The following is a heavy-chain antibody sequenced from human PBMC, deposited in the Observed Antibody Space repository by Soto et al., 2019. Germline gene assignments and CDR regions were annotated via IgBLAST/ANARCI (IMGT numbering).Heavy chain of an antibody. CDR3: ARSLKSTVSGEYAPSNWIDP. CDR1: GGTFSSYA. J-gene: IGHJ5*02. CDR2: IIPIFGTA. V-gene: IGHV1-69*13. D-gene: IGHD4-17*01. Sequence: ASVKVSCKASGGTFSSYAISWVRQAPGQGLEWMGGIIPIFGTANYAQKFQGRVTITADESTSTAYMELSSLRSEDTAVYYCARSLKSTVSGEYAPSNWIDPWGQGTLVTVSS.